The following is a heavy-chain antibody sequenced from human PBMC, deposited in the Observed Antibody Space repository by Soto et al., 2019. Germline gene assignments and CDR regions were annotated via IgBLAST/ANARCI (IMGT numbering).Heavy chain of an antibody. V-gene: IGHV3-7*04. CDR2: IKHDGSSK. CDR3: ARQRWGRALVI. J-gene: IGHJ4*03. D-gene: IGHD3-10*01. CDR1: GFILGTYW. Sequence: PGGSLRLSCVDSGFILGTYWMSWFGQAPGKGLEWVANIKHDGSSKYYVDSVKGRFTISRDSPKNSFFLDIHNLRAEDMAVYYCARQRWGRALVIWCQGTMGTVSS.